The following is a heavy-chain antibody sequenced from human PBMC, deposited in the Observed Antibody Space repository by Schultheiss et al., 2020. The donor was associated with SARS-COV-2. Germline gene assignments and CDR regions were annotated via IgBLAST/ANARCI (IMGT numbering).Heavy chain of an antibody. V-gene: IGHV4-34*01. CDR3: ARDRIVGATTNYFDY. J-gene: IGHJ4*02. CDR1: GGSISSYY. Sequence: SETLSLTCTVSGGSISSYYWSWIRQPPGKGLEWIGEINHSGSTNYNPSLKSRVTISVDTSKNQFSLKLSSVTAADTAVYYCARDRIVGATTNYFDYWGQGTLVTVSS. D-gene: IGHD1-26*01. CDR2: INHSGST.